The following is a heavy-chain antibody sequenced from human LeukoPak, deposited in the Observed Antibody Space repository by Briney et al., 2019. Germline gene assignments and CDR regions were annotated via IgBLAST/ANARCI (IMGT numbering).Heavy chain of an antibody. CDR3: ARFWYITRKGFDP. V-gene: IGHV1-18*01. J-gene: IGHJ5*02. CDR2: ISAYNGNT. CDR1: GYTFTRYG. Sequence: ASVKVSCKTSGYTFTRYGISWARQAPGQGLEWMGWISAYNGNTNYAQKLQARVTITADKSTSTAYIELSSLRSEDTAVYYCARFWYITRKGFDPWGQGTLVTVSS. D-gene: IGHD3-10*01.